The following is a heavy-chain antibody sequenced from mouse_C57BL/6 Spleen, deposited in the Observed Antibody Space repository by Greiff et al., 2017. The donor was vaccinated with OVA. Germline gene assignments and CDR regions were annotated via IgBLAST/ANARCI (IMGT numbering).Heavy chain of an antibody. J-gene: IGHJ4*01. D-gene: IGHD1-1*01. Sequence: QVQLQQPGAELVRPGSSVKLSCKASGYTFTSYWMDWVTQRPGQGLEWIGNIYPSDSETHYNQKFKDKATLTVDKSSSTAYMQLSSLTSEDSAVYYCARAGSSNYAMDYWGQGTSVTVSS. CDR3: ARAGSSNYAMDY. V-gene: IGHV1-61*01. CDR2: IYPSDSET. CDR1: GYTFTSYW.